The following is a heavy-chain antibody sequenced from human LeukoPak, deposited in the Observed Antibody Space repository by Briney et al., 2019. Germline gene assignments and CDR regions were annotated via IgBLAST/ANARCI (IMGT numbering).Heavy chain of an antibody. V-gene: IGHV4-34*01. CDR3: ATYDFWSGYYKGFDY. Sequence: SETLSLTCAVYGGSFSGYYWSWIRQPPGKGLEWIGSIYYSGSTYYNPSLKSRVTISVDTSKNQFSLKLSSVTAADTAVYYCATYDFWSGYYKGFDYWGQGTLVTVSS. D-gene: IGHD3-3*01. CDR1: GGSFSGYY. J-gene: IGHJ4*02. CDR2: IYYSGST.